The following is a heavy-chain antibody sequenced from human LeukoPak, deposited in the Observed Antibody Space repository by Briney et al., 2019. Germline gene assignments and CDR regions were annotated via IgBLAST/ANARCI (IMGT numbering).Heavy chain of an antibody. CDR3: ARVIGGNWFDP. V-gene: IGHV4-59*08. CDR2: IYYSGST. CDR1: GGSISSDY. D-gene: IGHD2/OR15-2a*01. Sequence: SETLSLTCTVSGGSISSDYWSWIRQPPGKGLEWIGYIYYSGSTNYNPSLKSRVTISVDTSKNQFSLKLSSVTAADTAVYYCARVIGGNWFDPWGQGTLVTVSS. J-gene: IGHJ5*02.